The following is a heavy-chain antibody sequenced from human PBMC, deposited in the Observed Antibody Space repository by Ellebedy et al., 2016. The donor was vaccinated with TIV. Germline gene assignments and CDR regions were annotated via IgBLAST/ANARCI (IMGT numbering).Heavy chain of an antibody. D-gene: IGHD7-27*01. CDR2: FYPRDSDT. J-gene: IGHJ2*01. CDR3: ARSLGAWYFDL. V-gene: IGHV5-51*01. Sequence: GESLKISCKGSGYTFNTYWLGWVRQMPGKGLEWVGIFYPRDSDTTYSPSFQGVVTISADKSISTAYLQWNSLNVSDTAIYYCARSLGAWYFDLWGLGTLVTVSS. CDR1: GYTFNTYW.